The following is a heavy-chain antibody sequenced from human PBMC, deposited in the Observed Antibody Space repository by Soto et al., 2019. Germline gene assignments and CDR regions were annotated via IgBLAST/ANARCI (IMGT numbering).Heavy chain of an antibody. V-gene: IGHV4-59*08. CDR3: ARHGWGSGYDDY. D-gene: IGHD5-12*01. CDR2: IFNIGST. Sequence: SETLSLTCTVSGVSLTSHCWSWIRQSPGKGLEWIGYIFNIGSTNYNPSLKSRVTISMDTSKNQSSLKLTSVTAADTAVYYCARHGWGSGYDDYWGQGTLVTVSS. J-gene: IGHJ4*02. CDR1: GVSLTSHC.